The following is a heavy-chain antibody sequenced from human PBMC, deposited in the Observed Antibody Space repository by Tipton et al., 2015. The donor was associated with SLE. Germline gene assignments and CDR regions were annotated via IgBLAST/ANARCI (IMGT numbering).Heavy chain of an antibody. CDR1: GGSISSSSYF. CDR2: IYYSGNT. Sequence: TLSLTCTVSGGSISSSSYFWGWIRQPPGKGLEWIGSIYYSGNTYYNPSLKSRVTISVDTSKNQFSLKLSSVTAADTAVYYCARGVHILTGYSSWDAFDIWGQGTMVSVSS. CDR3: ARGVHILTGYSSWDAFDI. D-gene: IGHD3-9*01. V-gene: IGHV4-39*07. J-gene: IGHJ3*02.